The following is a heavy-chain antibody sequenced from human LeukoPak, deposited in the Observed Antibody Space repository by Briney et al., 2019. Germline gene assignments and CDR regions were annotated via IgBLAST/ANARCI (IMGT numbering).Heavy chain of an antibody. V-gene: IGHV1-46*01. CDR3: ARWSGGPYYDFWSGYRYEGNWFDP. Sequence: ASVTVSCKASGSTFTSYYMHWVRQPPGQGLEWMGIINPSGGSTSYAQKFQGRVTMTRDMSTSTVYMELSSLRSEDTAVYYCARWSGGPYYDFWSGYRYEGNWFDPWGQGTLVTVSS. J-gene: IGHJ5*02. CDR1: GSTFTSYY. CDR2: INPSGGST. D-gene: IGHD3-3*01.